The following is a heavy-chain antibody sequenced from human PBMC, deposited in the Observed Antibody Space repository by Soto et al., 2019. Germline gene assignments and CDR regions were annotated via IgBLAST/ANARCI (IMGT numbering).Heavy chain of an antibody. Sequence: SETLSLPCTVSGDSISSINNYWSWTRQPPGEGLEWIGFISYSGTTSDSPSLKSRVARSLDTSKNQFSLSLNCVTAADTAVYYCARGRGYSYGLDPWGQGSLVTVSS. V-gene: IGHV4-30-4*01. CDR1: GDSISSINNY. D-gene: IGHD5-18*01. CDR3: ARGRGYSYGLDP. CDR2: ISYSGTT. J-gene: IGHJ5*02.